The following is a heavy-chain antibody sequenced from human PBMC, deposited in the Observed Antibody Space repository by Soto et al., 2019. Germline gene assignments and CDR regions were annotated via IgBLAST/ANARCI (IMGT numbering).Heavy chain of an antibody. J-gene: IGHJ6*01. Sequence: VGALRRSCAASGCTCSNYAMTLFRQAPGKVLECVSAISSSVSSTYYADSLKGRFTISRYNSKNTLYIQMNTLRVEDRALYYCAKATAVGGKVRYKYGMGVWGRGTTVTVSS. D-gene: IGHD6-19*01. CDR3: AKATAVGGKVRYKYGMGV. CDR1: GCTCSNYA. CDR2: ISSSVSST. V-gene: IGHV3-23*01.